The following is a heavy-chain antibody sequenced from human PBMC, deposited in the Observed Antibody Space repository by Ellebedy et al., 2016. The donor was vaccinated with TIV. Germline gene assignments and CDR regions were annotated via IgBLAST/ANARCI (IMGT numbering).Heavy chain of an antibody. CDR3: ARDLYFGEGDALDI. CDR1: GSTFSSHA. J-gene: IGHJ3*02. Sequence: GESLKISCAASGSTFSSHAMVWVRQAPGMGLEWVASVTDDGNLKFYPDSVKGRFTVSRDNSKNTLYLQMSSLTTEDTAVYYCARDLYFGEGDALDIWGQGTMVIVSS. V-gene: IGHV3-30-3*01. CDR2: VTDDGNLK. D-gene: IGHD3-10*01.